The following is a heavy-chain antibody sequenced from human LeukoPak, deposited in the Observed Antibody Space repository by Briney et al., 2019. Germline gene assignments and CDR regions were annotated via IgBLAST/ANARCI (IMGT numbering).Heavy chain of an antibody. Sequence: SETLSLTCTVSGGSISSYYWSWIRQPPGKGLEWIGYIYYSGSTNYNPSLKSRITISVDTSKNQFSLKLSSVTAADTAVYYCASSYYDSSGIFDYWGQGTLVTVSS. J-gene: IGHJ4*02. CDR2: IYYSGST. CDR1: GGSISSYY. V-gene: IGHV4-59*08. CDR3: ASSYYDSSGIFDY. D-gene: IGHD3-22*01.